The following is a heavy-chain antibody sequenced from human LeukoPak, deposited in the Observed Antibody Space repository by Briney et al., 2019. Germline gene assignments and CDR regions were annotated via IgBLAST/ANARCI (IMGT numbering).Heavy chain of an antibody. CDR2: IIPIFGTA. V-gene: IGHV1-69*13. J-gene: IGHJ3*02. Sequence: SVKVSCKASGGTFSSYAISWVRQAPGQGLEWMGGIIPIFGTANYAQKFQGRVTITADESTSTAYMELSSLRSGDTAVYYCARGEGGYSYGLDAFDIWGQGTMVTVSS. D-gene: IGHD5-18*01. CDR3: ARGEGGYSYGLDAFDI. CDR1: GGTFSSYA.